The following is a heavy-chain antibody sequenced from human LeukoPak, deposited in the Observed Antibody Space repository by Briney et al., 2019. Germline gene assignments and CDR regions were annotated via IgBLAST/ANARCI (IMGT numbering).Heavy chain of an antibody. CDR3: ARGRGVRRGGYSYVRPFDP. CDR2: ISAYNGNT. V-gene: IGHV1-18*01. CDR1: GYTFTSYG. Sequence: GASVKVSCKASGYTFTSYGISWVRQAPGQGLEWMGWISAYNGNTNYAQKLQGRVTMTTDTSTSTAYMELSSLRSEDTAVYYCARGRGVRRGGYSYVRPFDPWGQGTLVTVSS. D-gene: IGHD5-18*01. J-gene: IGHJ5*02.